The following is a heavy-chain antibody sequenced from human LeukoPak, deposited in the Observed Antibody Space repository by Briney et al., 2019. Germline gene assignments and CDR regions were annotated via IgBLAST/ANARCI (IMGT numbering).Heavy chain of an antibody. CDR2: ISNSDDST. D-gene: IGHD1-14*01. V-gene: IGHV3-23*01. CDR3: AKATGYLL. Sequence: GESLRLSCAASGFPFSSYAMSWVRQAPGKGLEWVSTISNSDDSTYYADSVKGRYTISRDNSENTLFLRMNSLRAEDTAVYYCAKATGYLLWGQGTLVIVSS. CDR1: GFPFSSYA. J-gene: IGHJ4*02.